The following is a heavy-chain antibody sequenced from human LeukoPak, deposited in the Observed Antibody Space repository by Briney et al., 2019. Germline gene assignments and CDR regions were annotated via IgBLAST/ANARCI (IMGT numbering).Heavy chain of an antibody. J-gene: IGHJ3*02. Sequence: GGPLTLSCAASGFTFSTCRMSWARGAQRKGLVWVANMKRDESEKFPVESVKGRFTISRDNAKNSLYMEMNSLRAEDTAVYYCARGGWDFDWLKGAFDTWGQGTMVTVSS. V-gene: IGHV3-7*04. CDR2: MKRDESEK. D-gene: IGHD3-9*01. CDR1: GFTFSTCR. CDR3: ARGGWDFDWLKGAFDT.